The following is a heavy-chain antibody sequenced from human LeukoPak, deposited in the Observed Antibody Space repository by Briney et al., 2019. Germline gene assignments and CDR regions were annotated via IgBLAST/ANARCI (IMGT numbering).Heavy chain of an antibody. CDR2: INPSGGST. D-gene: IGHD3-3*01. CDR3: ARGRATYYDFWSGYYNNWFDP. J-gene: IGHJ5*02. Sequence: ASVKVSCKASGYTFTSYYMHWVRQAPGQGLEWMGIINPSGGSTSYAQKFQGRVTMTRDTSISTAYMELSSLRSEDTAVYYCARGRATYYDFWSGYYNNWFDPWGQGTLVTVSS. CDR1: GYTFTSYY. V-gene: IGHV1-46*01.